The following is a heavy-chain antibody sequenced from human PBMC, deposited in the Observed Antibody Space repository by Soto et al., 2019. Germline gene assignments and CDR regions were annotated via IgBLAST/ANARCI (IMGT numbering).Heavy chain of an antibody. Sequence: ASVEVSCKVSGYTLTELSMHWVRQAPGKRLEWMGGFDPEDGETIYAQKFQGRVTMTEDTSTDTAYMELSSLRSEDTAVYYCATTTPSSRPARGVYYYYGMDVWGQGTTVTVSS. J-gene: IGHJ6*02. CDR1: GYTLTELS. CDR2: FDPEDGET. CDR3: ATTTPSSRPARGVYYYYGMDV. D-gene: IGHD3-10*01. V-gene: IGHV1-24*01.